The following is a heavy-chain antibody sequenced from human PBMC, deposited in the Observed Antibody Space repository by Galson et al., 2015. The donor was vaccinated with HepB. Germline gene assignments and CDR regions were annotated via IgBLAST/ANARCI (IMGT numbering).Heavy chain of an antibody. CDR1: GFTVSSNY. CDR3: ATGLDFIAVAGTGAFDI. Sequence: SLRLSCAASGFTVSSNYMSWVRQAPGKGLEWVSVIYSGGSTYYADSVKGRFTISRDNSKNTLYLQMNSLRAEDTAVYYCATGLDFIAVAGTGAFDIWGQGTMVTVSS. D-gene: IGHD6-19*01. CDR2: IYSGGST. J-gene: IGHJ3*02. V-gene: IGHV3-66*01.